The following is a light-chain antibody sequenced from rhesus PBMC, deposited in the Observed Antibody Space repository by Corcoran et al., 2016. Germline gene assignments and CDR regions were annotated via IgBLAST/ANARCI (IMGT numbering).Light chain of an antibody. Sequence: DIQMTQSPSSLSASVGDRVTITCRASQGISTWLVWYQQKPGKAPNLLIYKAYTLQAGVPSRFSGSGSGKDFTLIISSLQPEDFATYYCQQCNTAPWTFGQGTKVEIK. CDR3: QQCNTAPWT. V-gene: IGKV1-21*01. CDR2: KAY. J-gene: IGKJ1*01. CDR1: QGISTW.